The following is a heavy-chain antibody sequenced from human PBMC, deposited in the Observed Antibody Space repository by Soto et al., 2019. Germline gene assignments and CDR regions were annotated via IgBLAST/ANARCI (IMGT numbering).Heavy chain of an antibody. J-gene: IGHJ4*02. V-gene: IGHV3-33*01. CDR1: GFTFSSYG. CDR2: IWYDGSNK. Sequence: GGSLRLSCAASGFTFSSYGMHWVRQAPGKGLEWAAVIWYDGSNKYYADSVKGRFTISRDNSKNTLYLQMNSLRAEDKAVYYCGRDNGMATIKNPFDYWGQGTLVSVYS. CDR3: GRDNGMATIKNPFDY. D-gene: IGHD5-12*01.